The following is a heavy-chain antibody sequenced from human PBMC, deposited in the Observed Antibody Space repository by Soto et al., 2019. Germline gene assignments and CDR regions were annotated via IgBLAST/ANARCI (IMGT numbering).Heavy chain of an antibody. J-gene: IGHJ4*02. V-gene: IGHV3-23*01. D-gene: IGHD2-15*01. CDR3: EKVLVCSGAHCYCFDY. CDR1: GFTFSSYA. Sequence: EVHLLESGGVLAQPGESLRLSCGASGFTFSSYAMSWVRQAPGKGLEWVAAVGGGGGGTYYADSVKGRFTISRDDSKNTMYLQMISVGADETAVYCCEKVLVCSGAHCYCFDYWGQGILVPVSS. CDR2: VGGGGGGT.